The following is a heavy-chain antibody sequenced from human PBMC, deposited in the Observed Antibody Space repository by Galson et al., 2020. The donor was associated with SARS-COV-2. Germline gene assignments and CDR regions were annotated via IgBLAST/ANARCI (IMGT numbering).Heavy chain of an antibody. CDR2: IYTSGTT. CDR1: GGSISSGNYY. J-gene: IGHJ4*02. CDR3: ARTGPGVGYFDS. Sequence: ETSETLSITCTVSGGSISSGNYYWSWIRQPAGKGLEWLGRIYTSGTTSYNPSLKSRVTISVDTSKSQFSLGLTSVTAADTAVYYCARTGPGVGYFDSWGQGTLVTVSS. D-gene: IGHD2-8*01. V-gene: IGHV4-61*02.